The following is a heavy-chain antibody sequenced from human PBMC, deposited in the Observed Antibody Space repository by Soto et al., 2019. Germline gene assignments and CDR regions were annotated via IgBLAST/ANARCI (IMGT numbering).Heavy chain of an antibody. CDR3: ASHQRVYCSGGSCYYYYYGMDV. Sequence: EVQLVESGGGLVKPGGSLRLSCAASGFTFSSYSMNWVRQAPGKGLEWVSSISSSSSYIYYADSVKGRFTISRDNAKNSLYLQMNSLRAEDTAVYYCASHQRVYCSGGSCYYYYYGMDVWGQGTTVTVSS. D-gene: IGHD2-15*01. CDR1: GFTFSSYS. J-gene: IGHJ6*02. CDR2: ISSSSSYI. V-gene: IGHV3-21*01.